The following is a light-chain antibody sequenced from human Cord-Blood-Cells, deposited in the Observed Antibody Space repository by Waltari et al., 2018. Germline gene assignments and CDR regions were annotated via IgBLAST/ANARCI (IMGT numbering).Light chain of an antibody. J-gene: IGKJ2*01. CDR2: AAS. CDR3: QKYNSAPYT. V-gene: IGKV1-27*01. Sequence: DIQMTQSTSSLSASVGDRVTITCRASPGIRNYLAWYQQKPGKVPKLLIYAASTLQSGVPSRFSGSGSGTDFTLTISSLQPEDVATYYCQKYNSAPYTFGQGTKLEIK. CDR1: PGIRNY.